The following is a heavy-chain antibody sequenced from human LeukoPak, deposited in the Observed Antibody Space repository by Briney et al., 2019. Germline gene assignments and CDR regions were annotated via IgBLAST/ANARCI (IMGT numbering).Heavy chain of an antibody. Sequence: ASVKVSCKASGYTFTGYYMHWVRQAPGQGLEWMGWINPNSGGTNYAQKFQGRVTTTRDTSISTAYMELSRLRSDDTAVYYCARDFYGYYDSSGYYHYFDYWGQGTLVTVSS. D-gene: IGHD3-22*01. CDR3: ARDFYGYYDSSGYYHYFDY. V-gene: IGHV1-2*02. J-gene: IGHJ4*02. CDR2: INPNSGGT. CDR1: GYTFTGYY.